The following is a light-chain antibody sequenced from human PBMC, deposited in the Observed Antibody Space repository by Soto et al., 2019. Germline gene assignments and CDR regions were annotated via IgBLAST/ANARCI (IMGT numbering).Light chain of an antibody. J-gene: IGLJ2*01. V-gene: IGLV1-44*01. CDR1: SSNIGSNT. CDR3: AAWDDSLTGPV. CDR2: SSD. Sequence: QSVLAQPPSASGTPGQGVTISCSGSSSNIGSNTVNWYQQIPGTAPKLLIYSSDQRPSGVPDRFSGSKSGTSASLAISGRQSDDEADYYCAAWDDSLTGPVFGGGTKLTVL.